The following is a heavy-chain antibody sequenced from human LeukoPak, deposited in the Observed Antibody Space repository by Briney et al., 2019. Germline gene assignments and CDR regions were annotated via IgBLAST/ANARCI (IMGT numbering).Heavy chain of an antibody. V-gene: IGHV4-34*01. D-gene: IGHD3-10*01. CDR3: ARYYYGSGSLDY. J-gene: IGHJ4*02. CDR2: INHSGST. Sequence: SETLSLTCAVYGGSFSGYYWSWIRQPPGKGLEWIGEINHSGSTNYNPSLKSRVTISVDRSKNQFSLKLSSVTAADTAVYYCARYYYGSGSLDYWGQGTLVTVSS. CDR1: GGSFSGYY.